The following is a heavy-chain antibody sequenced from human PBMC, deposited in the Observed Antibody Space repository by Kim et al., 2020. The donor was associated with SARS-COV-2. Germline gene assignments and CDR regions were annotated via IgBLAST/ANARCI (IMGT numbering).Heavy chain of an antibody. CDR2: IWYDGSNK. J-gene: IGHJ3*02. V-gene: IGHV3-33*06. Sequence: GGSLRLSCAASGFTFSSYAMHWVRQAPGKGLEWVAVIWYDGSNKYYADSVKGRFTISRDNSKNTLYLQMNSLRAEDTAVYYCAKDLRYSSGWYVFGALDIWGQGTLVTVSS. CDR3: AKDLRYSSGWYVFGALDI. D-gene: IGHD6-19*01. CDR1: GFTFSSYA.